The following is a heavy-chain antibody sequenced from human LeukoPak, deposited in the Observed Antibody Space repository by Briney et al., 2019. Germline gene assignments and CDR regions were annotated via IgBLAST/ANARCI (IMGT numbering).Heavy chain of an antibody. D-gene: IGHD6-6*01. CDR3: AARTPYYYYYYMDV. J-gene: IGHJ6*03. CDR1: GGSISSSSYY. V-gene: IGHV4-39*07. CDR2: IYYSGST. Sequence: SETLSLTCTVSGGSISSSSYYWGWIRQPPGKGLEWIGSIYYSGSTYYNPSLKSRVTISVDTSKNQFSLKLSSVTAADTAVYYCAARTPYYYYYYMDVWGKGTTVTVSS.